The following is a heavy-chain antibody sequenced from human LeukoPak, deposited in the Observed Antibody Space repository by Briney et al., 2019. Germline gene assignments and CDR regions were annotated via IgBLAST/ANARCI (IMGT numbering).Heavy chain of an antibody. Sequence: ASVKVSCKASGYTSTGYYMHWVRQAPGQGLEWMGWINPNSGGTNYAQKFQGRVTMTRDTSISTAYMELSRLRSDDTAVYYCARVNVYRPYTGEGIAAAGTVSFDYWGQGTLVTVSS. CDR3: ARVNVYRPYTGEGIAAAGTVSFDY. CDR1: GYTSTGYY. CDR2: INPNSGGT. J-gene: IGHJ4*02. V-gene: IGHV1-2*02. D-gene: IGHD6-13*01.